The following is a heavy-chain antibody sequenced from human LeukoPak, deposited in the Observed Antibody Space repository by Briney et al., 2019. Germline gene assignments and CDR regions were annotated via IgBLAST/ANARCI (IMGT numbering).Heavy chain of an antibody. Sequence: GGSLRLSCAASGFTFDDYAMHWVRQAPGKGLEWVSGISWNSGSIGYADSVKGRFTISRDNAKNSLYLQMNSLRAEDTALYYCAKAPGYSTSRGDWFDPWGQGTLVTVSS. CDR2: ISWNSGSI. J-gene: IGHJ5*02. D-gene: IGHD6-13*01. CDR1: GFTFDDYA. CDR3: AKAPGYSTSRGDWFDP. V-gene: IGHV3-9*01.